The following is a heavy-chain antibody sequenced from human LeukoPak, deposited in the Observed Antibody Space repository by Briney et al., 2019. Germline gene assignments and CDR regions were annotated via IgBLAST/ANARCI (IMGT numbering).Heavy chain of an antibody. V-gene: IGHV3-21*01. J-gene: IGHJ4*02. CDR3: ARDLMRFLEWVN. CDR1: GFSFSTYA. Sequence: GESLRLSCVASGFSFSTYAMNWVRQAPGKGPEWVSYVSSASSHVYYADSVRGRFIISRDNAKNSLYLQMNSLRAEDTAVYYCARDLMRFLEWVNWGQGTLVTVSS. CDR2: VSSASSHV. D-gene: IGHD3-3*01.